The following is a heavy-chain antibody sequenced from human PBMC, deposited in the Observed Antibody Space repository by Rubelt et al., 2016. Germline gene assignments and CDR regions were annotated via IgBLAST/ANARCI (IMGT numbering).Heavy chain of an antibody. CDR3: ASTEDYFDD. V-gene: IGHV4-39*01. J-gene: IGHJ4*02. CDR1: GGSISSRSYY. CDR2: IYYSGRT. Sequence: QVQLQQWGAGLLKPSETLSLTCTVSGGSISSRSYYWGWIRQPPGTGLEWIGSIYYSGRTYYNPSLKSRVTISVDTSKNQVSLKLSSVTAADTAGYYCASTEDYFDDWGQGTLVTVSS.